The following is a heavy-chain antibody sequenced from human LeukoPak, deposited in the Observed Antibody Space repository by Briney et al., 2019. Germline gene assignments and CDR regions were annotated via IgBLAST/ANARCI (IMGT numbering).Heavy chain of an antibody. J-gene: IGHJ4*02. CDR3: ARDEGGIGSTDY. V-gene: IGHV1-8*01. CDR1: GYTFTSYD. D-gene: IGHD1-26*01. CDR2: MNPNSGNT. Sequence: ASVKVSCKASGYTFTSYDINWVRQATGQGLEWMGWMNPNSGNTGYAQKFQGRVTMTRNTSISTAYMGLSSLRSEDTAVYYCARDEGGIGSTDYWRQGTLVTVSS.